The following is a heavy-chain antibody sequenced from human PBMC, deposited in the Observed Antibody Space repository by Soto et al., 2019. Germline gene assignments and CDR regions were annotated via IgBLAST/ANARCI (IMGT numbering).Heavy chain of an antibody. J-gene: IGHJ4*02. CDR3: AREVVVVPAAQRPLIAAAYDY. CDR2: IYYSGST. D-gene: IGHD2-2*01. CDR1: GGSVSSGSYY. Sequence: SETLSLTCTVSGGSVSSGSYYWSWIRQPPGKGLEWIGYIYYSGSTNYNPSLKSRVTISVDTSKNQFSLKLSSVTAADTAVYYCAREVVVVPAAQRPLIAAAYDYWGQGTLVTVSS. V-gene: IGHV4-61*01.